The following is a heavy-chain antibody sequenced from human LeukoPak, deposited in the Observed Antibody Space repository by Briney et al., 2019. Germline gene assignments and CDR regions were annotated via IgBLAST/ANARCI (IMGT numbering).Heavy chain of an antibody. D-gene: IGHD4-11*01. CDR3: ARGTVTTWGGFDP. V-gene: IGHV4-30-2*01. CDR2: IYDSGST. CDR1: GGSISSGGYS. Sequence: PSQTLSLTCAVSGGSISSGGYSWSWIRQPPGKGLEWMGYIYDSGSTYYNPSLKSRVTISVDRSNNQFSLKLSSVTAADTAVYYGARGTVTTWGGFDPWGQGTLVTVSS. J-gene: IGHJ5*02.